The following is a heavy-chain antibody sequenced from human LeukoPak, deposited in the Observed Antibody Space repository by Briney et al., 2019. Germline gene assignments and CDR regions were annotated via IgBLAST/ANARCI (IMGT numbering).Heavy chain of an antibody. CDR3: GAARRPYYYYYYMDV. CDR1: GFTFSSYA. Sequence: GGSLRLSCAASGFTFSSYAMSWVRQAPGKGLEWVSVIYSGGSTYYADSVKGRFTISRDNSKNTLYLQMNSLRAEDTAVYYCGAARRPYYYYYYMDVWGKGTTATVSS. J-gene: IGHJ6*03. D-gene: IGHD2-15*01. CDR2: IYSGGST. V-gene: IGHV3-53*01.